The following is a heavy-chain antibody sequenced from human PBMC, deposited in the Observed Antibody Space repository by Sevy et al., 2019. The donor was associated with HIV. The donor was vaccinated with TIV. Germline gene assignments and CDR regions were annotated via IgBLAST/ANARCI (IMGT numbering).Heavy chain of an antibody. CDR1: GFTFSSYE. CDR2: ISSSGTTI. J-gene: IGHJ5*02. CDR3: ARVDANYDKGFDP. D-gene: IGHD3-22*01. Sequence: GESLKISCEASGFTFSSYEMNWVRQAPGKGLEWVSYISSSGTTIKHADSVKGRFTISRDNVKNSLYMQMNSLRAEDTAVYSCARVDANYDKGFDPWGQGTLVTVSS. V-gene: IGHV3-48*03.